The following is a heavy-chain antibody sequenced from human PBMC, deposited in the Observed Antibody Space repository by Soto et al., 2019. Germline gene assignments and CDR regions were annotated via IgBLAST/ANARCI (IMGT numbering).Heavy chain of an antibody. CDR2: FDPEDGET. D-gene: IGHD5-12*01. CDR1: GYTLTELS. J-gene: IGHJ4*02. CDR3: ATKEYGYSGYAYDY. Sequence: ASVKVSCKVSGYTLTELSMHWVRQAPGKGLEWMGGFDPEDGETIYAQKFQGRVTMTEDTSTDTAYMELSSLRSEDAAVYYCATKEYGYSGYAYDYWGQGTLVTVSS. V-gene: IGHV1-24*01.